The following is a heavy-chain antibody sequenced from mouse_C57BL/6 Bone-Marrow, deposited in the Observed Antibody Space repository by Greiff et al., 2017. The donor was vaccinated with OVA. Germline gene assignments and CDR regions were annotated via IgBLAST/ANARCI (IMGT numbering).Heavy chain of an antibody. CDR3: ARERALLPRFAY. J-gene: IGHJ3*01. V-gene: IGHV5-17*01. D-gene: IGHD1-1*01. Sequence: EVKLVESGGGLVKPGGSLKLSCAASGFTFSDYGMHWVRQAPEKGLEWVAYISSGSSTIYYADTVKGRFTISRDNAKNTLFLQMTSLRSEDTAMYYCARERALLPRFAYWGQGTLVTVSA. CDR2: ISSGSSTI. CDR1: GFTFSDYG.